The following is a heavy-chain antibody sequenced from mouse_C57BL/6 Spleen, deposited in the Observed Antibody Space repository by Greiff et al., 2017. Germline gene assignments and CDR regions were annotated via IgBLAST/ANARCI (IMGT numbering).Heavy chain of an antibody. Sequence: VQLQQSGAELVRPGASVTLSCKASGYTFTDFEMHWVKQTPVHGLEWIGDIDPETGGTAYNQKFKGKAILTADKYSSTAYMELSSLTSEDSAVYYGTRFTTWWYFDVWGTGTTVTVSS. CDR2: IDPETGGT. CDR3: TRFTTWWYFDV. V-gene: IGHV1-15*01. D-gene: IGHD1-1*01. CDR1: GYTFTDFE. J-gene: IGHJ1*03.